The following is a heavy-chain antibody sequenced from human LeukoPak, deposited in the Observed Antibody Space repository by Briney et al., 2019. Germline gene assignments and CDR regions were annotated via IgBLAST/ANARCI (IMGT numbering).Heavy chain of an antibody. J-gene: IGHJ4*02. CDR2: ISSSSSYI. Sequence: PGGSLRLSCAASRFTFSSYSMNWVRQAPGKGLEWVSSISSSSSYIYYADSVKDRFTISRDNAKNSLYLQMNSLRAEDTAVYYCARDMVGATVFDYWGQGTLVTVSS. CDR1: RFTFSSYS. D-gene: IGHD1-26*01. V-gene: IGHV3-21*01. CDR3: ARDMVGATVFDY.